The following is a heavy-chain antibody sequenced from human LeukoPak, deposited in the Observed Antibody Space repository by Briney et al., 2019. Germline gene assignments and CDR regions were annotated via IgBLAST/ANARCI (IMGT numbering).Heavy chain of an antibody. CDR3: ARDAPAGFGYFDY. CDR1: GFTFSSYS. D-gene: IGHD3-16*01. CDR2: ISSSSSYI. V-gene: IGHV3-21*01. Sequence: GGSLRLSCAASGFTFSSYSMNWVRQAPGKGLEWVSSISSSSSYIYYADSVKGRFTISRDNAKNSLYLQMNSLRAEDTAVYYCARDAPAGFGYFDYWGQGTPVTVSS. J-gene: IGHJ4*02.